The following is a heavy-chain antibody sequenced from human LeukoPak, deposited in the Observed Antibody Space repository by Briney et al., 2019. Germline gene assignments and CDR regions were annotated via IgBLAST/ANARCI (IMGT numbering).Heavy chain of an antibody. CDR3: AKANGANRALFDY. D-gene: IGHD3-10*01. V-gene: IGHV1-46*01. J-gene: IGHJ4*02. Sequence: ASVKVSCKAYGYTFTSYYRHWVRQAPGQGLEWMGIINPSGGSTSYAQKFQGRVTMTRDTSTSTVYMELSSLRSEDTAVYYCAKANGANRALFDYWGQGTLVTVSS. CDR1: GYTFTSYY. CDR2: INPSGGST.